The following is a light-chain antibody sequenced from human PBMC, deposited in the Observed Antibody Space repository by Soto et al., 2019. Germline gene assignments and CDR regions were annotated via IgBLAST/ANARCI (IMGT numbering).Light chain of an antibody. CDR3: QQYGSSPYT. J-gene: IGKJ2*01. V-gene: IGKV3-20*01. Sequence: EIVLTQSPAILSVSPGERATLSCRASQIVSSNYLAWYQQKPGQAPRLLIYGASTRANGIPDRISGSGSGTDFSLTISRLEREDFAVFYCQQYGSSPYTFGQGTKLAIK. CDR2: GAS. CDR1: QIVSSNY.